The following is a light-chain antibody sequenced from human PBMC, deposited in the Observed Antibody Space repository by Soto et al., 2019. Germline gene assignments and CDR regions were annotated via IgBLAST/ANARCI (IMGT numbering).Light chain of an antibody. Sequence: SLLTDPRSVSGSPGQSVTITCLGTSGDVGGYEYVSWYQQHPGKAPRLLIFDVNKRPSGVPDRFSGSKSGNTASLTIYGLQAEDEADYYGCSYEGSSILVFEPGTKSPS. CDR2: DVN. CDR1: SGDVGGYEY. CDR3: CSYEGSSILV. J-gene: IGLJ1*01. V-gene: IGLV2-11*01.